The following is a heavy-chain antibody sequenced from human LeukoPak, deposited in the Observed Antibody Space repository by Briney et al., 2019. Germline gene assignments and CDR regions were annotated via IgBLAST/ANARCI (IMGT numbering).Heavy chain of an antibody. V-gene: IGHV3-74*01. D-gene: IGHD5-18*01. CDR1: GFTFSSYW. CDR3: ARVRRGGGMVTFDY. J-gene: IGHJ4*02. CDR2: INNDESSI. Sequence: QPGGSLRLSCAASGFTFSSYWMHWVRQAPGKGLVWVSRINNDESSISYADSVKGRFTISRDNAKNTLYLQSNSLRAEDTAVYYCARVRRGGGMVTFDYWGQGTLVTVSS.